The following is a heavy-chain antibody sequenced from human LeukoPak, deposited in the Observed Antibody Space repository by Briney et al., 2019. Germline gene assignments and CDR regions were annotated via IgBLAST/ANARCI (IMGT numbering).Heavy chain of an antibody. CDR1: GFTFSSYG. Sequence: PGGSLRLSCAASGFTFSSYGMHWVRQAPGKGLEWVAFIRYDGSNKYYADYVKGRFTISRDNSKNTLYLQMNSLRAEDTAVYYCAKDFDSSGYYPGKMDYWGQGTLVTFSS. D-gene: IGHD3-22*01. J-gene: IGHJ4*02. V-gene: IGHV3-30*02. CDR3: AKDFDSSGYYPGKMDY. CDR2: IRYDGSNK.